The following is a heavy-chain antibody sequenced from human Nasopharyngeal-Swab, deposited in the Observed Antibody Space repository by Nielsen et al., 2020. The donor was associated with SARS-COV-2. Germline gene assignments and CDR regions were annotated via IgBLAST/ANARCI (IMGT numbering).Heavy chain of an antibody. Sequence: GGSLRLSCAASGFTFSSYAMSWVRQAPGKGLEWVSAISGSGGSTYYADSVKGRFTISRDNSKNTLYLQMNSLRAEDTAVYYCAKDRQYRSSDDYYYYYMDVWGKGTTVTVSS. CDR1: GFTFSSYA. CDR3: AKDRQYRSSDDYYYYYMDV. D-gene: IGHD6-13*01. J-gene: IGHJ6*03. CDR2: ISGSGGST. V-gene: IGHV3-23*01.